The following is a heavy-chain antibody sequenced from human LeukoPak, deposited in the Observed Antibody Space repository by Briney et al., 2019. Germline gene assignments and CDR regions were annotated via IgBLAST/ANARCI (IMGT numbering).Heavy chain of an antibody. V-gene: IGHV4-31*03. D-gene: IGHD2-21*02. CDR3: AREPYCGGDCYSGVFD. CDR2: IYYSGST. Sequence: SQTLSLTCTVSVGSISRGGYYWSWIRQHPGKGLEWIGYIYYSGSTYYNPSLKSRVTISVDTSKNQFSLKLSSVTAADTAVYYCAREPYCGGDCYSGVFDWGQGTLVTVSS. CDR1: VGSISRGGYY. J-gene: IGHJ4*02.